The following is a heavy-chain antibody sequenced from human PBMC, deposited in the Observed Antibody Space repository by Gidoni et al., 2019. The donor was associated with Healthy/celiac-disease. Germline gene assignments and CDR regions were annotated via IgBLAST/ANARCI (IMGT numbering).Heavy chain of an antibody. CDR1: GYSISSGYY. J-gene: IGHJ5*02. Sequence: QVQLQESGPGLVKPSETLSLTCAVSGYSISSGYYWGWIRQPPGKGLEWIGSIYHSGSTYYNPSLKSRVTISVDTSKNQFSLKLSSVTAADTAVYYCARGGRYGWFDPWGQGTLVTVSS. D-gene: IGHD1-1*01. V-gene: IGHV4-38-2*01. CDR3: ARGGRYGWFDP. CDR2: IYHSGST.